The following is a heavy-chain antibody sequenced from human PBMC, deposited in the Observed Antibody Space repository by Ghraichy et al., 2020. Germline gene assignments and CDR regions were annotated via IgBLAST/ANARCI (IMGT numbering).Heavy chain of an antibody. V-gene: IGHV5-51*01. D-gene: IGHD1-20*01. CDR1: GYSFSNDW. J-gene: IGHJ4*02. Sequence: GESLNISCKASGYSFSNDWIGWVRQMPGKGLEWVRIIYPGDSHTRYRPSFRGQVTISADRSISTAYLQWSSLKAPDTAMYYCARLLIGDTWNDIGSDWGQGTLVTVSS. CDR2: IYPGDSHT. CDR3: ARLLIGDTWNDIGSD.